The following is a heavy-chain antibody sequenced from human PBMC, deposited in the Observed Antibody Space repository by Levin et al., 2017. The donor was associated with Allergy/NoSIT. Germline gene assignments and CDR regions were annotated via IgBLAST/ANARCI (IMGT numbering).Heavy chain of an antibody. D-gene: IGHD2-15*01. CDR3: AKRPPCSGATCYGMDV. V-gene: IGHV3-23*01. CDR1: GFSFDNNG. Sequence: RGESLKISCAASGFSFDNNGLYWVRQAPGKGLEWVSGIHDSGIIFQSDSVKGRFTISRDNSKNTLYLQMNGLRAEDTALYYCAKRPPCSGATCYGMDVWGQGTTVTVSS. CDR2: IHDSGII. J-gene: IGHJ6*02.